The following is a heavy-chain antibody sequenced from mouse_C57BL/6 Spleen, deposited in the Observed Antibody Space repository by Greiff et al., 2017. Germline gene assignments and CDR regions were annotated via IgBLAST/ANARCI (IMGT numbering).Heavy chain of an antibody. CDR2: ISSCGSYT. CDR3: ARDYGSSYDYFDY. CDR1: GFTFSSYG. Sequence: EVQLVESGGDLVKPGGSLKLSCAASGFTFSSYGMSWVRQTPDKRLEWVATISSCGSYTYYPDSVKGRFTISRDNAKNTLYLQMSSLKSEDTAMYYCARDYGSSYDYFDYWGQGTTLTVSS. J-gene: IGHJ2*01. V-gene: IGHV5-6*01. D-gene: IGHD1-1*01.